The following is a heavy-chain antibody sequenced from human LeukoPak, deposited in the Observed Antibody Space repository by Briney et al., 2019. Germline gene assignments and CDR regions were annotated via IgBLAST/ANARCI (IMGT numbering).Heavy chain of an antibody. J-gene: IGHJ4*02. D-gene: IGHD3-22*01. CDR1: GFTFSSYG. V-gene: IGHV3-30*18. CDR2: ISYDGSNK. CDR3: AKGGYYDSSARGGVDY. Sequence: PGGSLRLSCAASGFTFSSYGMHWVRQAPGKGLEWVAVISYDGSNKYYADSVKGRFTISRDNSKNTLYLQMNSLRAEDTAVYCCAKGGYYDSSARGGVDYWGQGTLVTVSS.